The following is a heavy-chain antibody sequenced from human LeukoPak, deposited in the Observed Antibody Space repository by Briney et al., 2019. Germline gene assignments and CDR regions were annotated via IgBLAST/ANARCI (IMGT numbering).Heavy chain of an antibody. CDR2: IYTSGST. Sequence: SETLSLTCTVSGGSISSGSYSWSWIRQPAGKGLEWIGRIYTSGSTNYNPSLKSRVTISVDTSKKQFSLKLSSVTAADTAVYYCARASDGYNYFHYYYMDVWGKGTTVTVSS. J-gene: IGHJ6*03. V-gene: IGHV4-61*02. D-gene: IGHD5-24*01. CDR3: ARASDGYNYFHYYYMDV. CDR1: GGSISSGSYS.